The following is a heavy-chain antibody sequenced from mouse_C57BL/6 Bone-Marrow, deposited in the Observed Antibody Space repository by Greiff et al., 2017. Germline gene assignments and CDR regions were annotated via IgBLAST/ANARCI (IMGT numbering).Heavy chain of an antibody. CDR2: SRNKANDYTT. Sequence: EVKLMESGGGLVQSGRSLRLSCATSGFTFSDFYMEWVRQAPGKGLEWIAASRNKANDYTTEYSAYVKGRFIVSRDTSQSILYLQMNALRAEDTAIYYCARDAYYGSSFYWYFDVWGTGTTVTVSS. CDR1: GFTFSDFY. V-gene: IGHV7-1*01. J-gene: IGHJ1*03. D-gene: IGHD1-1*01. CDR3: ARDAYYGSSFYWYFDV.